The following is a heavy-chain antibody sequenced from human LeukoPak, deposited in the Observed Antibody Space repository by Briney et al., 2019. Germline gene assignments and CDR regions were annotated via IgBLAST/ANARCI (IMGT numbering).Heavy chain of an antibody. D-gene: IGHD5-12*01. Sequence: GGTLRLSCAASGFTFDDYAMHWVRQAPGKGLEWVSGISRNSGSIGYADSVKGRFTISRDNAKNSLYLQMNSLRAEDTALYYCAKDMAGRGYSGYVNWGQGTLVTVSS. CDR1: GFTFDDYA. CDR2: ISRNSGSI. V-gene: IGHV3-9*01. CDR3: AKDMAGRGYSGYVN. J-gene: IGHJ4*02.